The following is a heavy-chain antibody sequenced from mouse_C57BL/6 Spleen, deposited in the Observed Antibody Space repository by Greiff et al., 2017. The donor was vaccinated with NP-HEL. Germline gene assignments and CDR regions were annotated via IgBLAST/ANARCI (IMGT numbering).Heavy chain of an antibody. D-gene: IGHD2-5*01. J-gene: IGHJ2*01. Sequence: QVQLQQSGPELVKPGASVKLSCKASGYTFTSYDINWVKQRPGQGLEWIGSLYPRDGSTKYNEKFKGKATMTVDTSSSTAYIELHSLTSEDSAVYFCARTAYYSNYRFDYWGQGTTLTVSS. CDR3: ARTAYYSNYRFDY. CDR1: GYTFTSYD. V-gene: IGHV1-85*01. CDR2: LYPRDGST.